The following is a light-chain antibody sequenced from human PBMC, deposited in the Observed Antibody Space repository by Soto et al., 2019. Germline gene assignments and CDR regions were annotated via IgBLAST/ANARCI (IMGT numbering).Light chain of an antibody. Sequence: DLQMTQSQSSLSASVGDRVTITCRASQNIGRYLNWYQQKPGKAPNLLIHGASSLQSGVPSRFSGSGTGTDFSLTISSLQPEDFATYYCQESYSTPWTFGQGTKVEIK. CDR3: QESYSTPWT. V-gene: IGKV1-39*01. CDR2: GAS. CDR1: QNIGRY. J-gene: IGKJ1*01.